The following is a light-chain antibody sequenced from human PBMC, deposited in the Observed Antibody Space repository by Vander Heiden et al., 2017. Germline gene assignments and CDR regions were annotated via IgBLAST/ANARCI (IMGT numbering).Light chain of an antibody. J-gene: IGKJ1*01. V-gene: IGKV1-39*01. CDR2: AAS. CDR1: QSISSY. Sequence: DIQMTQSPSPLSASVGDRVTITCRASQSISSYLTWYQQKPGKAPKLLIYAASSLQSGVPSRFSGSGSGTDFTLTISSLQSEDFATYYCQQSYSTPWTFGQGTKVEIK. CDR3: QQSYSTPWT.